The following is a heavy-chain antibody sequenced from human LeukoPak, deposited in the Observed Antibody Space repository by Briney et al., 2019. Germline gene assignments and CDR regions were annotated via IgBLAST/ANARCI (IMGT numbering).Heavy chain of an antibody. CDR2: INPNSGDT. J-gene: IGHJ3*02. V-gene: IGHV1-2*02. CDR1: VYTFTGYY. CDR3: ARELERAFDI. Sequence: GASVKVSCKSPVYTFTGYYLHWVRQAPGQGLEWMGRINPNSGDTNYAQKFQGRVTMTRDTSISTAYMELSGLRFDDTAVYYCARELERAFDIWGQGTMV.